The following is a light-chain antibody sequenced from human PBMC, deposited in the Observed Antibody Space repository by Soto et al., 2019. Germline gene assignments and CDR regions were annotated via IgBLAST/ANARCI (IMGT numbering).Light chain of an antibody. Sequence: QSALTQPASVSGSPGQSITIYCTGTSSDVGGYNYVSWYQQHPGKAPKLMIYEVTNRPSGVSNRFSGSKSGNTASLTISGLQAEDEADYYCNSYTSSTTRVFGTGTKLTVL. J-gene: IGLJ1*01. V-gene: IGLV2-14*01. CDR1: SSDVGGYNY. CDR2: EVT. CDR3: NSYTSSTTRV.